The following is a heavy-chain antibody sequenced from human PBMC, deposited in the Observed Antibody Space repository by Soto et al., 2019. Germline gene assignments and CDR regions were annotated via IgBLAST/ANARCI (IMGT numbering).Heavy chain of an antibody. J-gene: IGHJ5*02. CDR2: IYYSGST. Sequence: QLQLQESGPGLVKPSETLSLTCTVSGGSISSSSYYWGWIRQPPGKGLEWIGSIYYSGSTYYNPSLKRRVTTSVDTTKNQFSLKLSSVTAADTAVYYCARTRAVWFDPWGQGTLVTVSS. V-gene: IGHV4-39*01. CDR1: GGSISSSSYY. D-gene: IGHD6-19*01. CDR3: ARTRAVWFDP.